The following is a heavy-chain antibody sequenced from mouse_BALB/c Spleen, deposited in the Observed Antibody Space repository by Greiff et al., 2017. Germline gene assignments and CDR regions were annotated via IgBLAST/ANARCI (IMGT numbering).Heavy chain of an antibody. V-gene: IGHV3-8*02. D-gene: IGHD4-1*01. CDR2: ISYSGST. J-gene: IGHJ3*01. CDR3: ATGKAWFAY. CDR1: GDSITSCY. Sequence: VQLKESGPSLVKPSQTLSLTCSVTGDSITSCYWNWIRKFPGNKLEYMGYISYSGSTYYNSSLKSRISITRDTSKNQYYLQLNSVTTEDTATYYCATGKAWFAYWGQGTLVTVSA.